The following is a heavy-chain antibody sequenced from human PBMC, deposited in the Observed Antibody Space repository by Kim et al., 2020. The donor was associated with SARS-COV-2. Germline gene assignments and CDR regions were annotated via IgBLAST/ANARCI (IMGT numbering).Heavy chain of an antibody. CDR3: AKDRFDYYGSGLPQDPYGMDV. Sequence: GGSLRLSCAASGFTFSSYGMHWVRQAPGKGLEWVAVIWYDGSNKYYADSVKGRFTISRDNSKNTLYLQMNSLRAEDTAVYYCAKDRFDYYGSGLPQDPYGMDVWGQGTTVTVSS. CDR1: GFTFSSYG. D-gene: IGHD3-10*01. CDR2: IWYDGSNK. V-gene: IGHV3-33*06. J-gene: IGHJ6*02.